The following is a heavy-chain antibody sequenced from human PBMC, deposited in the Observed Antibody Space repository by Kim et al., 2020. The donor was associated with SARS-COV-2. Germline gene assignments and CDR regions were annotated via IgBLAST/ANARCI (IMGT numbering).Heavy chain of an antibody. J-gene: IGHJ3*02. CDR2: ISGSGGST. CDR1: GFTFSSDA. Sequence: GGSLRLSCAASGFTFSSDAMSWVRQAPGKGLEWVSAISGSGGSTSYADSVQGRVTISRDNAKTTQYLQMNSLRAEDAAVYYCAKDRRAVYACDIWCQGT. CDR3: AKDRRAVYACDI. V-gene: IGHV3-23*01. D-gene: IGHD6-19*01.